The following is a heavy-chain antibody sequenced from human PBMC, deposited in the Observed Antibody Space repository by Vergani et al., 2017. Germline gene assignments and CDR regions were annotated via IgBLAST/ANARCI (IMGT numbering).Heavy chain of an antibody. J-gene: IGHJ4*02. CDR3: ERGTNYYDSRGYYYEYDLDY. CDR1: GFTFSSYG. Sequence: QVQLVESGGGVVQPGRSLRLSCAASGFTFSSYGMHWVRQAPGKGLEWVAVIWYDGSNKYYADSVKGRFTISRDNSKNTLYLQMNSLRAEDTAVYYGERGTNYYDSRGYYYEYDLDYWGQGTLVTVSS. D-gene: IGHD3-22*01. V-gene: IGHV3-33*01. CDR2: IWYDGSNK.